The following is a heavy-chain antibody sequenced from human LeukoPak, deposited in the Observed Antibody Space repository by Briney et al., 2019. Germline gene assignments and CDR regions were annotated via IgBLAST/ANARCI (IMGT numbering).Heavy chain of an antibody. V-gene: IGHV4-4*07. CDR3: ARGFGELYQDPFDY. CDR2: VYTSGST. J-gene: IGHJ4*02. CDR1: GGSISSYY. D-gene: IGHD3-10*01. Sequence: SETLSLTCTVSGGSISSYYWSWIRQPAGKGLEWIGRVYTSGSTNYNPSLKSRVTMSVDTSKNQFSLKLSSVTAADTAVYYCARGFGELYQDPFDYWGQGTLVTVSS.